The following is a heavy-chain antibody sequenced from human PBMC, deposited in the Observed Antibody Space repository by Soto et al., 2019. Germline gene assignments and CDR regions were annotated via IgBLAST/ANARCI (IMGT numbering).Heavy chain of an antibody. CDR1: GFTFRSYA. J-gene: IGHJ6*04. CDR3: AKDPPGMDV. CDR2: ISDSGSST. Sequence: EVQLLESGGGLVQPGGSLRLSCAASGFTFRSYAMSWVRQAPGKGLEWVSGISDSGSSTYYADSVKGRFTISRDNSKNPLYLQLNSVRAEETAVYYCAKDPPGMDVWGKGTTVTVSS. V-gene: IGHV3-23*01.